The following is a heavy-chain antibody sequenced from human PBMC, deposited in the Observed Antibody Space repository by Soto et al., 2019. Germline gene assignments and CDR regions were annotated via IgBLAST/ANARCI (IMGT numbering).Heavy chain of an antibody. CDR3: ARESYYGSGATVVAY. CDR2: IYYSGTT. D-gene: IGHD3-10*01. CDR1: GTSISSTFW. V-gene: IGHV4-4*02. J-gene: IGHJ4*02. Sequence: SETLSLTCAVSGTSISSTFWWTWVRQPPGKALEWIGEIYYSGTTKYNPSLNSRVTISVDKSNNQFSLKVNSVTAADTAVYYCARESYYGSGATVVAYWGQGTLVTVSS.